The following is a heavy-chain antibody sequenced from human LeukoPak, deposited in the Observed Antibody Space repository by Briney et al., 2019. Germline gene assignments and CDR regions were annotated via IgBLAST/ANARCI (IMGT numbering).Heavy chain of an antibody. Sequence: PSETLSLTCAVSGYSISSSYYWSWIRQPPGKGLEWIGEINHSGSTNYNPSLKSRVTISVDTSKNQFSLKLSSVTAADTAVYYCARVTIFGDLWGQGTLVTVSS. CDR3: ARVTIFGDL. V-gene: IGHV4-34*01. D-gene: IGHD3-3*01. CDR1: GYSISSSYY. J-gene: IGHJ4*02. CDR2: INHSGST.